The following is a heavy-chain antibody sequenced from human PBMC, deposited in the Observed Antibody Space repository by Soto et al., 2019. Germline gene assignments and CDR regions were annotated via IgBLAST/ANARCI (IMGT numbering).Heavy chain of an antibody. Sequence: ETLSLTCTVSGGSIAIRSYYWGWIRQPPGKGLEWIGSIYYSGSTYYNPSLKSRVTISVDTSKNQFSLKLSSVTAADTAVYYCASPKIAFYNWFDPWGQGTLVTVPQ. CDR2: IYYSGST. CDR3: ASPKIAFYNWFDP. CDR1: GGSIAIRSYY. V-gene: IGHV4-39*01. D-gene: IGHD3-3*02. J-gene: IGHJ5*02.